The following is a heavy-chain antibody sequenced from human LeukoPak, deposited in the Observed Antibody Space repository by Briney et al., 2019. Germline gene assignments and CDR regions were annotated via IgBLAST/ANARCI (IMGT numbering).Heavy chain of an antibody. J-gene: IGHJ4*02. V-gene: IGHV5-51*01. CDR3: ARQTAMGRSGDY. CDR1: GYSFTSYW. CDR2: IDPSDSET. Sequence: GESLKISCKASGYSFTSYWIGWVRHMPGKGLELMGIIDPSDSETRYTPSFQGQVTISVDKSLTTAYLQWNSLKASDTAMYYCARQTAMGRSGDYWGQGTLVTVSS. D-gene: IGHD7-27*01.